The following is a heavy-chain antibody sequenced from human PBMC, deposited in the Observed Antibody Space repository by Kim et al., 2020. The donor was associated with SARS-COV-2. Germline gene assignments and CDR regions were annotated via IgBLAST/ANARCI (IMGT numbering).Heavy chain of an antibody. CDR3: ARLNWFDP. CDR2: SYT. V-gene: IGHV5-10-1*01. J-gene: IGHJ5*02. Sequence: SYTNYSPSFHGHVTISADKSISTAYLQWSSLKASDTAMYYCARLNWFDPWGQGTLVTVSS.